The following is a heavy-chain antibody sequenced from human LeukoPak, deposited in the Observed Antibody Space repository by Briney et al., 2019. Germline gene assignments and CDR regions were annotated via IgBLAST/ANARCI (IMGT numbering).Heavy chain of an antibody. D-gene: IGHD6-19*01. J-gene: IGHJ4*02. CDR2: ISGSGGSA. CDR1: GFNFSTYE. CDR3: AKTGYSSGWYRIWDY. V-gene: IGHV3-23*01. Sequence: GGSLRLSCGVSGFNFSTYEMNWVRQAPGKGLEWVSAISGSGGSAYYADSVKGRFTISRDNSRNSLSLQMNSLRAEDTALYYCAKTGYSSGWYRIWDYWGQGTLVTVSS.